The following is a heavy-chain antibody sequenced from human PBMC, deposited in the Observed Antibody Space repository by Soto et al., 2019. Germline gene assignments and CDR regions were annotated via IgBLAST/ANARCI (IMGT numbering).Heavy chain of an antibody. V-gene: IGHV3-11*01. Sequence: GGSLRLSCAASGFIFSDYYMTWIRQAPGKGLEWVSHISSSGRIISYADSVKGRFTISRDNANNSLYLHMDRLRSDDTAVYYCARAHVRLQLGSSGYWGQGTLVTVSS. CDR2: ISSSGRII. J-gene: IGHJ4*02. CDR3: ARAHVRLQLGSSGY. D-gene: IGHD3-3*01. CDR1: GFIFSDYY.